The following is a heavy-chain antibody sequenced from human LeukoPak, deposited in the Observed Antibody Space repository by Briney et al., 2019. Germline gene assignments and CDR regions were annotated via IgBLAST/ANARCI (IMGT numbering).Heavy chain of an antibody. V-gene: IGHV1-18*01. CDR1: GYTFTSYG. J-gene: IGHJ4*02. D-gene: IGHD3-9*01. CDR2: INTYNGNT. CDR3: ARGDYDILTGPD. Sequence: GASVKVSCKASGYTFTSYGISWVRQAPGQGLEWMGWINTYNGNTNYAQNLQGRVTMTPDTSTSTAYMELRSLRSDDTAVYYCARGDYDILTGPDWGQGTLVTVSS.